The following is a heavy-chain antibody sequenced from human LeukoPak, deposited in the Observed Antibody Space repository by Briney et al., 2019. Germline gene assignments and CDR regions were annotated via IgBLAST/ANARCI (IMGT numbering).Heavy chain of an antibody. CDR2: INPNSGGT. V-gene: IGHV1-2*02. CDR1: GYTFTGYY. J-gene: IGHJ5*02. CDR3: ARAGYYGSGSYPPRDWFDP. D-gene: IGHD3-10*01. Sequence: ASVKVSCKASGYTFTGYYMHWVRQAPGQGLEWMGWINPNSGGTNYAQKFQGRVTMTRDTSISTAYMELSRLRSDDTAVYYCARAGYYGSGSYPPRDWFDPWGQGTLVTVSS.